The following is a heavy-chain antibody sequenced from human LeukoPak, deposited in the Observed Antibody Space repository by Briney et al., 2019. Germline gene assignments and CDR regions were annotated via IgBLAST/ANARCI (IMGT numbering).Heavy chain of an antibody. J-gene: IGHJ4*02. CDR1: GFTVSSNY. CDR3: AAVVTATFFDY. V-gene: IGHV3-53*01. CDR2: IYSGGST. Sequence: GGSLRLSCAASGFTVSSNYMSWVRQAPGKGLEWVSVIYSGGSTYYSDSVKGRFTISRGNSKNTLYLQMNSLRAEDTAVYYCAAVVTATFFDYWGQGTLVTVSS. D-gene: IGHD2-21*02.